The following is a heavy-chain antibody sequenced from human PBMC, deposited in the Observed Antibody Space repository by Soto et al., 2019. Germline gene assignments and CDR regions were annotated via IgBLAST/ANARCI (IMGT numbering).Heavy chain of an antibody. D-gene: IGHD3-16*01. CDR2: IYYSGST. CDR1: GGSISSGDYY. Sequence: QVQLQESGPGLVKPSQTLSLTCTVSGGSISSGDYYWSWIRQPPGKGLEWIGYIYYSGSTYYNPSLKSRVTISVDTSKNQFSLKLSAVTATDTAVYYCARSRGRGRHYYYYGMDVWGQGTTVTVSS. J-gene: IGHJ6*02. V-gene: IGHV4-30-4*01. CDR3: ARSRGRGRHYYYYGMDV.